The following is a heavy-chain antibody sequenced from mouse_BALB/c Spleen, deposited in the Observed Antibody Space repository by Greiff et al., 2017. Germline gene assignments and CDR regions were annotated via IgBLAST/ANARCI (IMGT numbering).Heavy chain of an antibody. D-gene: IGHD2-12*01. V-gene: IGHV3-2*02. CDR1: GYSITSDYA. Sequence: EVQLVESGPGLVKPSQSLSLTCTVTGYSITSDYAWNWIRQFPGNKLEWMGYISYSGSTSYNPSLKSRISITRDTSKNQFFLQLNSVTTEDTATYYCARGDDHDGGDYWGQGTSVTVSS. CDR3: ARGDDHDGGDY. J-gene: IGHJ4*01. CDR2: ISYSGST.